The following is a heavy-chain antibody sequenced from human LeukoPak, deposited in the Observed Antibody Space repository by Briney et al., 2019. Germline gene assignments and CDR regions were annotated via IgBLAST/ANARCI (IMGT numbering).Heavy chain of an antibody. D-gene: IGHD3-22*01. J-gene: IGHJ3*02. V-gene: IGHV3-21*01. CDR3: ATEEYYYDSSGSYSDAFDI. Sequence: GGSLRLSCAASGFTFSSYSMNWVRQAPGKGLELVSSISSSSSYIYYADSVKGRFTISRDNAKNSLYLQMNSLRAEDTAVYYCATEEYYYDSSGSYSDAFDIWGQGTMVTVSS. CDR1: GFTFSSYS. CDR2: ISSSSSYI.